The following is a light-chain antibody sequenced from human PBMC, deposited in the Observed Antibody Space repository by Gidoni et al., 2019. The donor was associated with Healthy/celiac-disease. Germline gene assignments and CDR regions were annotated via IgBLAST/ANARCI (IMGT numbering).Light chain of an antibody. J-gene: IGKJ1*01. V-gene: IGKV3-15*01. CDR2: GES. CDR3: QQYNNWPRT. Sequence: EIVMTQSPATLSVSPGERATLSCRASQSVSINLAWYQQKPGQAPRLLIYGESTRATGIPARFSGSGSGTEFTLTISSLQSEDFAVYYCQQYNNWPRTFGQGTKVEIK. CDR1: QSVSIN.